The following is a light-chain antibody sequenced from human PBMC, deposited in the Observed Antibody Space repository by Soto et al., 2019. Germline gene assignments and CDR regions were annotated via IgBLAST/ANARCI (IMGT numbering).Light chain of an antibody. V-gene: IGLV2-14*01. CDR1: SSDVGGYNY. J-gene: IGLJ1*01. Sequence: QSALTQPASVSGSPGQSITISCTGTSSDVGGYNYVSWYQQHPGKAPKLMIYEVSNRPSGVSNRFSGSKSGNTASLTISGRHAEDEAEYYCSSYTSSSIDYVFGTGTKVTVL. CDR3: SSYTSSSIDYV. CDR2: EVS.